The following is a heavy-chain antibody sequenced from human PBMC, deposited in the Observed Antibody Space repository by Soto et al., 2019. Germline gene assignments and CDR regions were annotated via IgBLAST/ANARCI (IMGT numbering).Heavy chain of an antibody. J-gene: IGHJ5*02. CDR1: GYAFTTSA. D-gene: IGHD6-13*01. V-gene: IGHV1-3*01. CDR2: INPATGDT. CDR3: ARAAGRSKLLPYFFDP. Sequence: QIHLVQSGAEVRKPGASVRISCQASGYAFTTSAIHWVRQAPGQSLEWMGWINPATGDTKYSQNVRGRVTFALDTYATTAYMDLTSLASHDTAVYFCARAAGRSKLLPYFFDPWGQGTLVTVSS.